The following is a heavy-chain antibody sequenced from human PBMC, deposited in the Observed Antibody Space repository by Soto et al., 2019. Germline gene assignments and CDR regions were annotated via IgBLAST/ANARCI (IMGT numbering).Heavy chain of an antibody. Sequence: QVQLVQSGAEVKKPGASVKVSCKASGYTFTSYGISWVRQAPGQGLEWMGWISAYNGNTNYAQKLQGRVTMTTDTSTSTAYMELRSLRSDDTAVYYCARVQSGSWYGAYYYYGMDVWGQGTTVTVSS. CDR1: GYTFTSYG. CDR3: ARVQSGSWYGAYYYYGMDV. J-gene: IGHJ6*02. D-gene: IGHD6-13*01. CDR2: ISAYNGNT. V-gene: IGHV1-18*01.